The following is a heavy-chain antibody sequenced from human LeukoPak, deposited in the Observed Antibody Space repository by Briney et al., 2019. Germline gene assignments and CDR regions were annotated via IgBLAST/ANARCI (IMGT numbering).Heavy chain of an antibody. J-gene: IGHJ1*01. CDR2: INHSGST. V-gene: IGHV4-34*01. CDR3: ATHTGVSAEYFQH. CDR1: GGSFSGYY. Sequence: PSETLSLTCAVYGGSFSGYYWSWIRQPPGKGLEWIGEINHSGSTNYNPSLKSRVTISVDTSKNQFSLKLSSVTAADTAVYYCATHTGVSAEYFQHWGQGTLVTVSS.